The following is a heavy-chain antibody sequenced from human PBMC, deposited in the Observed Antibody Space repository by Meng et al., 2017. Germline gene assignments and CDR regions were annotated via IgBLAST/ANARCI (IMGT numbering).Heavy chain of an antibody. CDR1: AFTFSNYA. Sequence: EVALGHAVGVLVQPGGSLGLSCVTSAFTFSNYAMTWVRRSPGRGLEWVSSITDSGRCTYYAGSVKGRFTISRDNSKNTLFLQMNSLRAEDPAVYYCLKGAVDRGADHWGQGTLVTVSS. CDR2: ITDSGRCT. V-gene: IGHV3-23*04. D-gene: IGHD3-10*01. CDR3: LKGAVDRGADH. J-gene: IGHJ4*02.